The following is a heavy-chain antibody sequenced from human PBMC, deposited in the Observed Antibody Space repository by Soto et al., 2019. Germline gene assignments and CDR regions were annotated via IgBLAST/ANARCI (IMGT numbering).Heavy chain of an antibody. D-gene: IGHD6-19*01. J-gene: IGHJ4*02. Sequence: GSLKLCCAASGFTVSIYGMSWVRQAPGKGLGWVANIKQDGSEKYYVDSVKGRFTISRDNAKNSLYLQMNSLRAEDTAVYYCARDWASGWQRAAYWGQGTLVTVSS. V-gene: IGHV3-7*03. CDR1: GFTVSIYG. CDR2: IKQDGSEK. CDR3: ARDWASGWQRAAY.